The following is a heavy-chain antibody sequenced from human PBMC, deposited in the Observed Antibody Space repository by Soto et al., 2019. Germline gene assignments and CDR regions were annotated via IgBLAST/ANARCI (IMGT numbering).Heavy chain of an antibody. Sequence: QVQLVQSGAEVKKPGASVKVSCKASGYTFTSYDINWVRQATGQGLEWTGWMNPNSGNTGSAHKFQGRVTMTSNISIRIAYMELSSLRSEDTAVYYCAREGQWLAPDYWGQGTLVTVSS. CDR1: GYTFTSYD. J-gene: IGHJ4*02. CDR2: MNPNSGNT. V-gene: IGHV1-8*01. CDR3: AREGQWLAPDY. D-gene: IGHD6-19*01.